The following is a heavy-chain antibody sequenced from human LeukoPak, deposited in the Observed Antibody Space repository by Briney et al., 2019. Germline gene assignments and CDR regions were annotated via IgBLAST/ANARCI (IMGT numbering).Heavy chain of an antibody. CDR3: ARDDREGIEDTFDI. CDR1: GFTFSSYE. V-gene: IGHV3-48*03. D-gene: IGHD1-14*01. J-gene: IGHJ3*02. Sequence: PGGSLRLSCAASGFTFSSYEMNWVRQAPGKGLEWVSYISSSGNTIYYADSVKGRFTISRDNAKNSLYLQMNSLRAEDTAVYYCARDDREGIEDTFDIWGQGTMVTVSS. CDR2: ISSSGNTI.